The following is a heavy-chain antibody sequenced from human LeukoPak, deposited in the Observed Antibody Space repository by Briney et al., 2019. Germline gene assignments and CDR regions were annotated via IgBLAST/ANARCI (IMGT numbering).Heavy chain of an antibody. V-gene: IGHV3-7*01. D-gene: IGHD4-11*01. J-gene: IGHJ4*02. Sequence: GGSLRLSCTAYGFTFSNSWMSWVRQAPGKGLEWVANIRQDGSEKYYVDSVKGRFTISRDNAKNSLFLQMNSLRAEDTAVYYCARDQYWGQGTLVTVSS. CDR1: GFTFSNSW. CDR2: IRQDGSEK. CDR3: ARDQY.